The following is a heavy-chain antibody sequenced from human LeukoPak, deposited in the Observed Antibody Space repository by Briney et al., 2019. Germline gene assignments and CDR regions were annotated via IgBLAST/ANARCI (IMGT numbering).Heavy chain of an antibody. CDR2: IYHSGST. J-gene: IGHJ5*02. CDR1: GGSISSGRYF. D-gene: IGHD6-13*01. V-gene: IGHV4-30-2*01. Sequence: SETLSLTCAVSGGSISSGRYFCTWIRQPPGKGLEWIGYIYHSGSTYYNPSLKSRVTISVDRSKNQFSLKLSSVTAGDTAVYYCARGIAAASIWFDPWGQGTLVTVSS. CDR3: ARGIAAASIWFDP.